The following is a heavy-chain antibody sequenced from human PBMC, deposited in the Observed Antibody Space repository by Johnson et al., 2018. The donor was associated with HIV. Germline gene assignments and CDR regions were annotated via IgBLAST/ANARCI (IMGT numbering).Heavy chain of an antibody. Sequence: QVQLVESGGGLVKPGGSLRLSCAASGFTFSDSYMNWIRQAPGKGLEWVSYISSSDSAIWYADSVKGRFTVSRDTAKNSLYLQMNSLRPEDTAFYHCVKGFRRYLKFGGGLLDAFDLWGQGTMVTVSS. D-gene: IGHD3-9*01. CDR3: VKGFRRYLKFGGGLLDAFDL. J-gene: IGHJ3*01. V-gene: IGHV3-11*01. CDR1: GFTFSDSY. CDR2: ISSSDSAI.